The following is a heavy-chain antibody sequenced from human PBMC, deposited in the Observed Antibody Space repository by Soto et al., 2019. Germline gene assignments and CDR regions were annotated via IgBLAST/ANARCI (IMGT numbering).Heavy chain of an antibody. Sequence: QVQLVESGGGLVKPGGSLRLSCADSGFTLRDHDMTWVRQAPGKGLEWVSYIRSSSTYINYADSVKGRFTISRENAQKSLYLQMNSLRVDDTAVYYCARVTKYSSGIDYWGQGTLVTVSS. CDR1: GFTLRDHD. D-gene: IGHD6-19*01. J-gene: IGHJ4*02. CDR3: ARVTKYSSGIDY. V-gene: IGHV3-11*05. CDR2: IRSSSTYI.